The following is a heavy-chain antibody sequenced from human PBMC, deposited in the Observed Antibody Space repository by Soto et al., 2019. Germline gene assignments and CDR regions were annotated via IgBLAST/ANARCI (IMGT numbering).Heavy chain of an antibody. J-gene: IGHJ4*02. V-gene: IGHV4-34*01. CDR1: GESFSGHY. D-gene: IGHD2-15*01. Sequence: PSETLSLTCAVYGESFSGHYWSWIRQPPGKGLEWIGEINHSGSTNYNPSLKSRVTMSVDTSKNQFSLKLSSLTAADTAVYYCARASTPSGGSCYPYWGKGIRVTVS. CDR3: ARASTPSGGSCYPY. CDR2: INHSGST.